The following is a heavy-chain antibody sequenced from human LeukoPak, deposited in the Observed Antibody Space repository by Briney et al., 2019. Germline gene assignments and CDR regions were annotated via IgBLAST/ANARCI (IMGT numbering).Heavy chain of an antibody. V-gene: IGHV4-34*01. CDR1: GGSFSGYY. CDR2: INHSGST. Sequence: SETLSLTCAVHGGSFSGYYWSWIRQPPGKGLEWIGEINHSGSTNYNPSLQSRVTMSVDTSNNQFSLRLTSVTAADTAMYYCVRGRLYYYDSSGSYHYYMDVWGKGTTVTVSS. J-gene: IGHJ6*03. CDR3: VRGRLYYYDSSGSYHYYMDV. D-gene: IGHD3-22*01.